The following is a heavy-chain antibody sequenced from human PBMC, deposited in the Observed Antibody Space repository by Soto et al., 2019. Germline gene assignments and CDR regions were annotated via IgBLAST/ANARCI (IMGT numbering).Heavy chain of an antibody. CDR1: GGSISSGDYY. V-gene: IGHV4-30-4*01. CDR2: IYYSGST. Sequence: PSETLSLTCTVSGGSISSGDYYWSWIRQPPGKGLEWIGYIYYSGSTYYNPSLKSRLTISVDTSKNQFSLKLSSVTAADTAVYYCARASDFWSAYYDYWGQGTLVTVSS. J-gene: IGHJ4*02. D-gene: IGHD3-3*01. CDR3: ARASDFWSAYYDY.